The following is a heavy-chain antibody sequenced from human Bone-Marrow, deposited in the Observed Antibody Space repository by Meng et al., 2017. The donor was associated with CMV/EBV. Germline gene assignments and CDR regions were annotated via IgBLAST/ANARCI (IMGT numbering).Heavy chain of an antibody. CDR3: ARGFSSGPSDY. CDR2: INTSGGSK. Sequence: SDKASGYTFTNYYIHWVRQGPGQGLEGMGIINTSGGSKSYAQKFQGRVTMTRDTSTSTVYMELSSLRSEDTAMYYCARGFSSGPSDYWGQGSLVTVSS. J-gene: IGHJ4*02. CDR1: GYTFTNYY. D-gene: IGHD6-19*01. V-gene: IGHV1-46*01.